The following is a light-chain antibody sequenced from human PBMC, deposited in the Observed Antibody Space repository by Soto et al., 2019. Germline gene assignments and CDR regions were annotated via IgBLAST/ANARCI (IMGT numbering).Light chain of an antibody. CDR1: HSAGNS. CDR3: QQYGSSLWT. V-gene: IGKV3-20*01. J-gene: IGKJ1*01. CDR2: GAS. Sequence: FVLTQSPATLSLSPGESATLSCRAIHSAGNSLAWYQHKPGQAPNLLIYGASSRATGIPDRFSGSGSGTDFTLTISRLEPEDFAVYYCQQYGSSLWTFGQGTKVDIK.